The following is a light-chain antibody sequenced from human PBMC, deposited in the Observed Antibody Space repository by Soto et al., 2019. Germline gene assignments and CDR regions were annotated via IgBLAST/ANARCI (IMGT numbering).Light chain of an antibody. Sequence: DIQMTQSPSTLSASIGDRVTITCRASQSLRTWLAWFQQKPGEAPKGLIYKVSYLESGVPPRFDGSGSETEFTLTINGLQPDDFATYYCLQYNTYPWTLGQGTKVEIK. CDR3: LQYNTYPWT. J-gene: IGKJ1*01. CDR1: QSLRTW. CDR2: KVS. V-gene: IGKV1-5*03.